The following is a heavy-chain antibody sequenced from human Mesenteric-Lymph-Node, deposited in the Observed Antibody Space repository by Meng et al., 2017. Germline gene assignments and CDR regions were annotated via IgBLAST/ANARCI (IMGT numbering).Heavy chain of an antibody. CDR2: IKQDGSEK. D-gene: IGHD6-19*01. J-gene: IGHJ4*02. Sequence: GESLKISCAASGFTFSSYWMSWVRQAPGKGLEWVANIKQDGSEKYYVDSVKGRFTISRDNAKNSLYLQMNSLRVEDTALYYCVKDIGQWLAFQYWGQGTPVTVSS. CDR3: VKDIGQWLAFQY. CDR1: GFTFSSYW. V-gene: IGHV3-7*01.